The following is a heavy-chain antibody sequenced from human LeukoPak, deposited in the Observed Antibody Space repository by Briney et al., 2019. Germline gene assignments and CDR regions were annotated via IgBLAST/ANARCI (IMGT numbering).Heavy chain of an antibody. CDR3: ARHYGP. Sequence: SETLSLTCTVSGASISSYYWSWIRQPPGKGLEWIASRHYRGTTNYNPSLESRVTISVDTSKNQFSLKLNSVTATDTAVYYCARHYGPWGQGTLVTVSS. CDR2: RHYRGTT. D-gene: IGHD3-10*01. J-gene: IGHJ4*02. V-gene: IGHV4-59*08. CDR1: GASISSYY.